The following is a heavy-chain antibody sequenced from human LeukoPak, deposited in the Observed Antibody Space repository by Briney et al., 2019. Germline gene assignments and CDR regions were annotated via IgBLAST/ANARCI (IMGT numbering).Heavy chain of an antibody. Sequence: ASVRVSSKASVGTFSSYAISSVRQAPGQGVEWMGGIIPIFCTANYAQKFQGRVTITADECTSTAYMELSRLRSEDTAVYYCARDSSRGYSGYESDYWGQGTLVTVSS. CDR1: VGTFSSYA. D-gene: IGHD5-12*01. J-gene: IGHJ4*02. V-gene: IGHV1-69*01. CDR3: ARDSSRGYSGYESDY. CDR2: IIPIFCTA.